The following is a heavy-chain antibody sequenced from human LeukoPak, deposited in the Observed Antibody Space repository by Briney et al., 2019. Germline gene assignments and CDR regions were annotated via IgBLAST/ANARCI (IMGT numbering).Heavy chain of an antibody. J-gene: IGHJ3*02. D-gene: IGHD3-10*01. CDR3: ARDLIIPSSGSYYSDAFDI. CDR2: INTNTGNP. V-gene: IGHV7-4-1*02. CDR1: GYTFTSYA. Sequence: ASVKVSCKASGYTFTSYAMNWVRQAPGQGLEWMGWINTNTGNPTYAQGFTGRFVFSLDTSVSTAYLQISSLKAEDTAVYYCARDLIIPSSGSYYSDAFDIWGQGTMVTVSS.